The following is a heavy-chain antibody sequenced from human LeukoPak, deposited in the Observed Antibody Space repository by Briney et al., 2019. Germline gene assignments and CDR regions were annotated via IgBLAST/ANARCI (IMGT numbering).Heavy chain of an antibody. J-gene: IGHJ4*02. V-gene: IGHV4-31*03. CDR2: IYYSGST. Sequence: SQTLSLTCTVSGGSISTSGYYWSWIRQHPGKGLEWIAYIYYSGSTNYNPSLKSRVTISVDTSKNQFSLKLSSVTAADTAVYYCAREEQLASIDYWGQGTLVTVSS. CDR1: GGSISTSGYY. D-gene: IGHD6-13*01. CDR3: AREEQLASIDY.